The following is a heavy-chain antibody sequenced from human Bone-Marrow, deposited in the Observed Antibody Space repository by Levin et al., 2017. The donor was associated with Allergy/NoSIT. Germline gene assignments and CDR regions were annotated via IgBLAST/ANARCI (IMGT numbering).Heavy chain of an antibody. J-gene: IGHJ4*02. CDR2: IIPISGIT. CDR1: GGTLSRYG. CDR3: ARFNPIGGAMWPNVRGG. Sequence: KAGESLKISCKASGGTLSRYGISWVRQAPGQGLEWMGRIIPISGITTHAQKFQGRVTITADKSTGTAYMELSSLRSEDTALYYCARFNPIGGAMWPNVRGGWGLGTLVTISS. D-gene: IGHD1-26*01. V-gene: IGHV1-69*04.